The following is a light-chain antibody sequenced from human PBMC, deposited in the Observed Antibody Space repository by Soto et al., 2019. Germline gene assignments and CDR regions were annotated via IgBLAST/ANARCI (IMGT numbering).Light chain of an antibody. J-gene: IGLJ2*01. Sequence: QSALTQAASVSGSPGQSISISCTGTSSDFGIYNSVSWYQQHPGKAPKLLIYDVSYRPSGISGRFSGSKSGNTASLTISGLHAEDEADYYCSSYTTKTYVVFGGGTKLTVL. V-gene: IGLV2-14*03. CDR3: SSYTTKTYVV. CDR2: DVS. CDR1: SSDFGIYNS.